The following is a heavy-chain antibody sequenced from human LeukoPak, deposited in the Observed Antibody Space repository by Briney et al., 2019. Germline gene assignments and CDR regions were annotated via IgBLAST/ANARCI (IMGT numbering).Heavy chain of an antibody. CDR1: GYTLTELS. V-gene: IGHV1-24*01. J-gene: IGHJ3*02. D-gene: IGHD3-22*01. CDR3: ARDRPYYYDSSGHNDAFDI. CDR2: FDPEDGET. Sequence: ASVKVSCKVSGYTLTELSMHWVRQAPGKGLEWMGGFDPEDGETIYAQKFQGRVTMTEDTSTDTAYMELSSLRSEDTAVYYCARDRPYYYDSSGHNDAFDIWGQGTMVTVSS.